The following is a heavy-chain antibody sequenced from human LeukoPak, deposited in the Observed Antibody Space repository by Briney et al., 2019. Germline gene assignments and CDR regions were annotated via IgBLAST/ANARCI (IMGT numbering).Heavy chain of an antibody. Sequence: GESLNISCMGSGYSFTNYWIAWVRQMPGKGLEWMGIIYPGDSDTTHSPSFEGQVTVSADKSISTAYLQWSSLKALDTAVYYCTKGVSGTYFGMDVWGQGTTVTVSS. D-gene: IGHD3-10*01. CDR3: TKGVSGTYFGMDV. V-gene: IGHV5-51*01. CDR1: GYSFTNYW. J-gene: IGHJ6*02. CDR2: IYPGDSDT.